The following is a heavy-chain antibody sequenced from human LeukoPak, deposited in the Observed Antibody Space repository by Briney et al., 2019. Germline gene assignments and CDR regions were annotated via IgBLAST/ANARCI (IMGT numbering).Heavy chain of an antibody. CDR2: ISWNSGSI. D-gene: IGHD3-10*01. Sequence: PGGSLRLSCAASGFTFDDYAMHWVRQAPGKGLEWVSGISWNSGSIGYADSVKGRFTISRDNAKNSLYLQMNSLRAEDMALYYCAKDLGTLTSGTYYYYFDYWGQGTLVTVSS. CDR1: GFTFDDYA. CDR3: AKDLGTLTSGTYYYYFDY. V-gene: IGHV3-9*03. J-gene: IGHJ4*02.